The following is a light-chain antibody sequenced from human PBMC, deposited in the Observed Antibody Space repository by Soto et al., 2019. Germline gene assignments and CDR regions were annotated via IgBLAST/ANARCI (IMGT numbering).Light chain of an antibody. Sequence: DIQMTQSPSTLSASVGDRVTITCRASQSISSYLNWYQQKPGKAPKLLIYKASSLDSGVPSRFSGSGSGTEFTLTISSLQPDDFATYYCQQYNSYWTFGQGTKVDIK. CDR2: KAS. J-gene: IGKJ1*01. CDR1: QSISSY. CDR3: QQYNSYWT. V-gene: IGKV1-5*03.